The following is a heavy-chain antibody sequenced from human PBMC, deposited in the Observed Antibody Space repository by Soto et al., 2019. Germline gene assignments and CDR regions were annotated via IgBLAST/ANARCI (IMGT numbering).Heavy chain of an antibody. D-gene: IGHD5-12*01. J-gene: IGHJ6*02. V-gene: IGHV3-30*18. CDR1: GFTFNNSG. CDR3: VKDRVPGAYGHYYGMDV. Sequence: GGSLRLSCIVSGFTFNNSGMHWVRQAPGKGLGWMAVISYDGGDKYYADFVKGRVIISRDNSKNTLNLEMNSLRAEDTATYYCVKDRVPGAYGHYYGMDVWGQGTTVTVSS. CDR2: ISYDGGDK.